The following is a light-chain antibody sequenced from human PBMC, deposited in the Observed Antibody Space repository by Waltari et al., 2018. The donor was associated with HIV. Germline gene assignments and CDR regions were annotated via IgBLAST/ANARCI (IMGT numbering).Light chain of an antibody. V-gene: IGKV1-5*03. CDR3: QQYYSCCT. J-gene: IGKJ2*01. CDR2: KAS. CDR1: QSVSTR. Sequence: DIQMTQSPSTLSASVGDRVTLTCRASQSVSTRLAWYQQKPGKAPHLLIYKASDLEGGVPSRFSGSGSGTEFTLTISSLQPDDFATYYCQQYYSCCTFGQGTKLEIK.